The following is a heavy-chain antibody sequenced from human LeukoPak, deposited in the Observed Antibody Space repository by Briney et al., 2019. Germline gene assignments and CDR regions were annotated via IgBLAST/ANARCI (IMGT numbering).Heavy chain of an antibody. Sequence: SETLSLTCTVSGGSISSGGYYWSWIRQHPGKGLEWIGYIYYSGSTYYNPSLKSRVTISVDTSKNQFSLKLSSVTAADTAVYYCARTDWAVDYYFDYWGQGTLVTVSS. J-gene: IGHJ4*02. D-gene: IGHD2-21*01. CDR3: ARTDWAVDYYFDY. V-gene: IGHV4-31*03. CDR2: IYYSGST. CDR1: GGSISSGGYY.